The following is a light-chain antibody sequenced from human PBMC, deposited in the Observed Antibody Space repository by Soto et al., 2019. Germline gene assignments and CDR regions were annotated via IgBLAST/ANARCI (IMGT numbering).Light chain of an antibody. V-gene: IGKV1-5*03. J-gene: IGKJ1*01. CDR3: QKYNSYSPT. CDR1: QSISVW. CDR2: KES. Sequence: DLQMTQSPSTLSASLGDSVTITCRASQSISVWSAWYQQKAGKAPNLLIYKESRLESGVPSRFSGSGSETEFNLTISGLQPGDSATYYCQKYNSYSPTFGQGTKVDIK.